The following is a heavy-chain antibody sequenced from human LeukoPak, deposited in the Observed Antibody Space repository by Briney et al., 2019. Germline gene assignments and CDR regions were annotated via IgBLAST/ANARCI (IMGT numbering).Heavy chain of an antibody. CDR3: AKILTSGWGYYFDY. Sequence: AEPLSLTCTVSGHSISSSRDYWGWIRQPPGKGLEWFGSIYYSGSTYYNTSLKSRVTITVDTSKNEFSLKRISVTAADTAVYYCAKILTSGWGYYFDYWGQGTLVTVSS. CDR1: GHSISSSRDY. V-gene: IGHV4-39*01. J-gene: IGHJ4*02. D-gene: IGHD1-1*01. CDR2: IYYSGST.